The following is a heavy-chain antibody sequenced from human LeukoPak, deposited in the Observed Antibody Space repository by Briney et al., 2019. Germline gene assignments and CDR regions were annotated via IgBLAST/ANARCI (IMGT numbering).Heavy chain of an antibody. CDR3: AKAYYGSGSYLHDAFDI. Sequence: PGGSLRLSCAASGFTFSSYAMHWVRQAPGKGLEWVAVISYDGSNKYYADSVKGRFTISRDNSKNTLYLQMNSLRAEDTAVYYCAKAYYGSGSYLHDAFDIWGQGTMVPVSS. J-gene: IGHJ3*02. CDR2: ISYDGSNK. CDR1: GFTFSSYA. D-gene: IGHD3-10*01. V-gene: IGHV3-30-3*01.